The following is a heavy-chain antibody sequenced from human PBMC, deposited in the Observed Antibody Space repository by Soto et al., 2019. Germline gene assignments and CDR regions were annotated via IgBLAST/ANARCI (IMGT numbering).Heavy chain of an antibody. D-gene: IGHD4-17*01. Sequence: GGSLRLSCAASGFTFSSYAMSWVRQAPGKGLEWVSAISGSGGSTYYADSVKGRFTISRDNSKNTLYLQMNSLRAEDTAVEYCAKEHTSNDYGDSGDNWGQGTLVTVSS. J-gene: IGHJ4*02. CDR3: AKEHTSNDYGDSGDN. CDR2: ISGSGGST. CDR1: GFTFSSYA. V-gene: IGHV3-23*01.